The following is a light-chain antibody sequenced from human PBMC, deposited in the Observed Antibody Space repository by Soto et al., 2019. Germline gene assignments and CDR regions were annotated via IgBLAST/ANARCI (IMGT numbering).Light chain of an antibody. CDR1: QGIRSY. CDR3: QQLGGYPIT. Sequence: IQLTQSPSSLSASVGDRVTITCRASQGIRSYLAWYQQEPGKAPKLLIYAASTLQSGVPSRFSGSGSGTDFTLTISSLQPEDFATYYCQQLGGYPITFGQGTRLEIK. J-gene: IGKJ5*01. V-gene: IGKV1-9*01. CDR2: AAS.